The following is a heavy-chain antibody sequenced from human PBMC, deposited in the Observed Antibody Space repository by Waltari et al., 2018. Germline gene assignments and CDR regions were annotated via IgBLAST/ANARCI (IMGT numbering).Heavy chain of an antibody. CDR2: ISYDGSNK. D-gene: IGHD3-16*02. CDR1: GFTFSSYG. J-gene: IGHJ4*02. Sequence: QVQLVESGGGVVQPGRSLRLSCAASGFTFSSYGMHWVRQAPGKGLEWVAVISYDGSNKYYADSVKGRFTISRDKSKNTLYLQMNSLRAEDTAVYYCAKDLDGGGVIDPPHYWGQGTLVTVSS. V-gene: IGHV3-30*18. CDR3: AKDLDGGGVIDPPHY.